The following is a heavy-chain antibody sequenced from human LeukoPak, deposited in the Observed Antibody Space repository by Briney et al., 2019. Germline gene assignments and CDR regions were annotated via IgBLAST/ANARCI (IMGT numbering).Heavy chain of an antibody. CDR3: ARDGAGLVAAAGTVDY. D-gene: IGHD6-13*01. V-gene: IGHV1-18*01. CDR1: GYTFTSYG. Sequence: GASVKVSCKASGYTFTSYGISWVRQAPGQGLEWMGWISAYNGNTNYAQKLQGRVTMTTDTSTSTAYMELRSLRSDDTAVYYCARDGAGLVAAAGTVDYWGQGTLVTVSS. J-gene: IGHJ4*02. CDR2: ISAYNGNT.